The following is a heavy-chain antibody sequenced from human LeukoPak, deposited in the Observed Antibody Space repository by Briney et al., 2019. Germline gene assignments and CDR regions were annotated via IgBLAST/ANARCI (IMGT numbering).Heavy chain of an antibody. CDR1: GYSISSGYY. J-gene: IGHJ4*02. Sequence: SETMSLTCTVSGYSISSGYYWGWIRQPPGKGLEWIGSIYHSGSTYYNPSLKSRVTISVDTSKNQFSLKLSSVTAADTAVYYCARATEFFDYWGQGTLVTVSS. D-gene: IGHD1-14*01. CDR3: ARATEFFDY. CDR2: IYHSGST. V-gene: IGHV4-38-2*02.